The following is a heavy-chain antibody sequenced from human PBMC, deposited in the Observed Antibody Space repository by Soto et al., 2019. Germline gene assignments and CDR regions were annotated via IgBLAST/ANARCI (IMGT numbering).Heavy chain of an antibody. CDR2: ISSSSSTI. V-gene: IGHV3-48*02. D-gene: IGHD1-7*01. Sequence: GGSLRLSCAASGFTFSSYAMSLVRQAPGKGLECVSYISSSSSTIYYADSVKGRFTISRDNAKNALYLQMNSLRDEDTAVYYCARDPGSGTRTTRYYYGMDVWGQGTTVTVSS. CDR3: ARDPGSGTRTTRYYYGMDV. J-gene: IGHJ6*02. CDR1: GFTFSSYA.